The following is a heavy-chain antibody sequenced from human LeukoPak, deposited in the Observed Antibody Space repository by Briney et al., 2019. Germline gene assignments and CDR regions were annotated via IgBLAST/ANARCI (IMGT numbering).Heavy chain of an antibody. CDR2: IYYSGST. J-gene: IGHJ3*02. CDR1: VGSISSGGYY. CDR3: ATYYYDSSGSI. V-gene: IGHV4-31*03. D-gene: IGHD3-22*01. Sequence: SQTLSLTCTVSVGSISSGGYYWSWIRQHPGKGLEWIGYIYYSGSTYYNPSLKSRVTISVDTPKNHFSLKLSSVTPADTAVYYCATYYYDSSGSIWGQGTMVTVSS.